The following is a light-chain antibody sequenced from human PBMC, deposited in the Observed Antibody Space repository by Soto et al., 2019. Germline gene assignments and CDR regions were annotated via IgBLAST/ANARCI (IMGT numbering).Light chain of an antibody. CDR3: QQRSNWLYT. Sequence: EIVLTQSPATLSLSPGERATLSCWASQSVSSYLAWYQQKPGQAPRLLIYDASNRATGIPARFSGSGSGTDFTLTISSLEPEDFAVYDSQQRSNWLYTFGQGTKLEIK. CDR1: QSVSSY. J-gene: IGKJ2*01. V-gene: IGKV3-11*01. CDR2: DAS.